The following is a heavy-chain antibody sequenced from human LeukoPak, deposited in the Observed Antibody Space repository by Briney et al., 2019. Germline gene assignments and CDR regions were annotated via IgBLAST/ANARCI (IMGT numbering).Heavy chain of an antibody. CDR1: GGSISSGSYY. CDR2: IYTSGST. J-gene: IGHJ3*02. CDR3: AKEWELLSHDAFDI. Sequence: SETLSLTCNVSGGSISSGSYYWSWIRQPAGKGLEWIGRIYTSGSTNYNSSLESRVTISADTSKNQFSLKLSSVTAADTAVYYCAKEWELLSHDAFDIWGQGTKVTVSS. V-gene: IGHV4-61*02. D-gene: IGHD1-26*01.